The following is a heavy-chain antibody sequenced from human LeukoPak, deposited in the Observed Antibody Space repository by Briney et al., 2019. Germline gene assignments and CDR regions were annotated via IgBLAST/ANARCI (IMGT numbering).Heavy chain of an antibody. D-gene: IGHD4-11*01. V-gene: IGHV4-34*01. CDR1: GGSFSGYY. CDR2: INHSGST. Sequence: SETLSLTCAVYGGSFSGYYWGWLRQPPGKGLEWLGEINHSGSTYDNPSLKSRVTISVDTSKNQFSLKLSSVTAADTAVYYCARRKYSKTYYFDYWGQGTLVTVSS. CDR3: ARRKYSKTYYFDY. J-gene: IGHJ4*02.